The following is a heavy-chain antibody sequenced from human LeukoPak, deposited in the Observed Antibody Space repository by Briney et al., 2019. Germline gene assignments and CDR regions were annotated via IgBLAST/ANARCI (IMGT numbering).Heavy chain of an antibody. Sequence: SETLSLTCTVSGGSISSSTYYWSWIRQPAGKGLEWIGRIYISGSTNYNPSLKSRVTMSVDTSKNQFSLKLSSVTAADTAVYYCARARSPYSSSPLDYWGQGTLVTVSS. J-gene: IGHJ4*02. CDR1: GGSISSSTYY. CDR3: ARARSPYSSSPLDY. CDR2: IYISGST. D-gene: IGHD6-6*01. V-gene: IGHV4-61*02.